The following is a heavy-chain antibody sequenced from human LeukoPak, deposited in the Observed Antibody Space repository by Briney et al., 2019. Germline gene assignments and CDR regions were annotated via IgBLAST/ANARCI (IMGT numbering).Heavy chain of an antibody. V-gene: IGHV4-59*01. J-gene: IGHJ6*02. Sequence: SETLSLTCTVSGGSISSYYWSWIRQPPGKGLEWIGYIYYSGSTNYNPSLKSRVTISVDTSKNQFSLKLSSVTAADTAVYYCARAGGFGESTGMDVWGQGTTVTVSS. D-gene: IGHD3-10*01. CDR2: IYYSGST. CDR3: ARAGGFGESTGMDV. CDR1: GGSISSYY.